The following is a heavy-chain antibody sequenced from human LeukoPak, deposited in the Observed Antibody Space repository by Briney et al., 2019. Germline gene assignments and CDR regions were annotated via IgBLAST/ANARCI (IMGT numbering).Heavy chain of an antibody. D-gene: IGHD2-15*01. CDR2: LYSGADT. V-gene: IGHV3-53*01. CDR3: ARVGGHYSSGFFDC. J-gene: IGHJ4*01. Sequence: PGGSLTLSCAASRFSFSTNAMNWIRQAPGKGLEWLSILYSGADTYYADSVKGRFTISRDSSKNTLFLQMNGLRTGDTDIYYCARVGGHYSSGFFDCGG. CDR1: RFSFSTNA.